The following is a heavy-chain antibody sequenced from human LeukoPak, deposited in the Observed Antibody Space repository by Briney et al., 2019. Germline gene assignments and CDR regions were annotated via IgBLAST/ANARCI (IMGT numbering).Heavy chain of an antibody. Sequence: GGSLRLSCAASGFTFSSYAMIWVRQAPGKGLEWVSAIRGNGGSTHYADSVKDRFTISRDNSKNTLYLQMNSLRAEDTAVYYCGRDPNGDYIGAFDMWGQGTVVTVSS. CDR2: IRGNGGST. J-gene: IGHJ3*02. CDR3: GRDPNGDYIGAFDM. V-gene: IGHV3-23*01. CDR1: GFTFSSYA. D-gene: IGHD4-17*01.